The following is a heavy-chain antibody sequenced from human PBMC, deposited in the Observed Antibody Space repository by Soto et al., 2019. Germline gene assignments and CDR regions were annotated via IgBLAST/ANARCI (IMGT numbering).Heavy chain of an antibody. Sequence: EVQLLESGGGLVQPGGSLRLSCAASGFTFRNYAMSWVRQAPGKGPEWVSGISAAGVRTYYTHSVEGRFTISRDNSKATLFLQMDSLRAEDTALYYCAKDPNGDYVGAFDIGGQGTVVTVSS. V-gene: IGHV3-23*01. CDR1: GFTFRNYA. J-gene: IGHJ3*02. CDR3: AKDPNGDYVGAFDI. D-gene: IGHD4-17*01. CDR2: ISAAGVRT.